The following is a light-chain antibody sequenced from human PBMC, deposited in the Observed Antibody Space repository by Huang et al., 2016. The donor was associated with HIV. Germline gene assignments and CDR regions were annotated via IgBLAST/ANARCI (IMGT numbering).Light chain of an antibody. CDR1: QSVGSK. V-gene: IGKV3-15*01. J-gene: IGKJ2*01. Sequence: DTVMKQTPATLSVSPGARATLSCRASQSVGSKLAWFQQKPGQAPRLRIPGASTRATGIPARFSGSGSGTEFTLTISSLQSEDFAVYYCQQYNNWPYTFGQGTKLEIK. CDR3: QQYNNWPYT. CDR2: GAS.